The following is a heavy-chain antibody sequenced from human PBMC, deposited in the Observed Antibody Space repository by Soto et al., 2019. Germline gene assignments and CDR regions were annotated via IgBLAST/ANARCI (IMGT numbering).Heavy chain of an antibody. Sequence: PSETLSLTCNVSGGSINSYYWNWIRQPPGKGLEWIAYIYYNGNTDSNPSLESRVTISLDTPKNQLSLKLSSVTAADAAVYYCARRQIPPPTRGAANARGGMDVWGQGTTVTVSS. D-gene: IGHD6-13*01. CDR2: IYYNGNT. CDR3: ARRQIPPPTRGAANARGGMDV. J-gene: IGHJ6*02. V-gene: IGHV4-59*01. CDR1: GGSINSYY.